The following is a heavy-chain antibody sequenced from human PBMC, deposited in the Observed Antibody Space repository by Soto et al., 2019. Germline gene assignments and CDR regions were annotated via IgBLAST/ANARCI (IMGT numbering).Heavy chain of an antibody. CDR1: GGTFSSYT. V-gene: IGHV1-69*08. J-gene: IGHJ5*02. D-gene: IGHD3-16*01. CDR3: ARDMLRGGPAGLDWFDP. Sequence: QVQLVQSGAEVKKPGSSVKVSCKASGGTFSSYTISWVRQAPGQGLEWMGRIIPILGIANYAQKFQGRVTITADKSTSTAYMELSSLRSEDTAVYYCARDMLRGGPAGLDWFDPWGQGTLVTVSS. CDR2: IIPILGIA.